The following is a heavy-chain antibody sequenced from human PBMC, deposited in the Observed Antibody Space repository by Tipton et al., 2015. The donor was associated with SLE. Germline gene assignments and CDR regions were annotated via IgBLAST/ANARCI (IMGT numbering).Heavy chain of an antibody. D-gene: IGHD1-1*01. Sequence: TLSLTCTVSDGSITDNYWWSWVRQSPEKGLEWIGEIYHSGTTKYNPSLVSRVTMSVDTSKNQFSLKLSSVTAADTAAYYCAKSRTYKNYLDAFDVWGQGTMVTVSS. CDR1: DGSITDNYW. J-gene: IGHJ3*01. V-gene: IGHV4-4*02. CDR2: IYHSGTT. CDR3: AKSRTYKNYLDAFDV.